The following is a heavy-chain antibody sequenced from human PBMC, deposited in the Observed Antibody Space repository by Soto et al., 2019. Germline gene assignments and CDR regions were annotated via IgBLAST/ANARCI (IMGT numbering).Heavy chain of an antibody. CDR1: GYTFTSYG. CDR3: ASPPRRYYYGWGSYFPPSDYYYGRDV. CDR2: ISAYNGNT. D-gene: IGHD3-10*01. Sequence: GASVKVSCKASGYTFTSYGISWVRQAPGQRLEWMGWISAYNGNTNYAQKLQGRVTMTTDTTTSTAHMELRSLRSDDTALYYCASPPRRYYYGWGSYFPPSDYYYGRDVWGQGTTVTVSS. V-gene: IGHV1-18*01. J-gene: IGHJ6*02.